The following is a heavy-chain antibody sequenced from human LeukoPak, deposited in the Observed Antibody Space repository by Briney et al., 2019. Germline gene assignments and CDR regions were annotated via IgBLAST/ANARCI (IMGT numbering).Heavy chain of an antibody. CDR2: INPSGGST. D-gene: IGHD3-3*01. Sequence: GASVKVSCKASGYTFTSYYMHWVRQAPGQGLEWMGIINPSGGSTSYAQKFQGRVTMTRDTSTSTVYMELSSLRSEDTAVYYCARGGVLRFLEWPVGYFDYWGQGTLVTVYS. CDR3: ARGGVLRFLEWPVGYFDY. V-gene: IGHV1-46*01. J-gene: IGHJ4*02. CDR1: GYTFTSYY.